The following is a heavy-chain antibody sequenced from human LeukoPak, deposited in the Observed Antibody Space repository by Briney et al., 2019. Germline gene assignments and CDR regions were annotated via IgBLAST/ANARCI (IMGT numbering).Heavy chain of an antibody. D-gene: IGHD3-10*01. V-gene: IGHV1-69*13. CDR3: ARRLTGEGYYYYCMDV. CDR1: GGTFSSYA. Sequence: ASVKVSCKASGGTFSSYAISWVRQAPGQGLEWMGGIIPIFGTANYAQKFQGRVTITADESTSTAYMELSSLRSEDTAVYYCARRLTGEGYYYYCMDVWGKGTTVTVS. J-gene: IGHJ6*03. CDR2: IIPIFGTA.